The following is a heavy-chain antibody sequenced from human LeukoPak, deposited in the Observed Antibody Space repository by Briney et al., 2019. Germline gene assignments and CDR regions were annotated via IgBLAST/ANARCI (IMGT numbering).Heavy chain of an antibody. CDR2: MSSGGRS. J-gene: IGHJ4*02. CDR1: RVSISRSDYY. Sequence: SETLSLTCSVTRVSISRSDYYWGWVRQTPGKGLEWLGSMSSGGRSFYNPSLKSRATISVDTSKNQFSLRLTSVTAADTAVYYRARHRGSEKSVYYFDYWGQGTLVTVSS. V-gene: IGHV4-39*01. CDR3: ARHRGSEKSVYYFDY. D-gene: IGHD2-21*01.